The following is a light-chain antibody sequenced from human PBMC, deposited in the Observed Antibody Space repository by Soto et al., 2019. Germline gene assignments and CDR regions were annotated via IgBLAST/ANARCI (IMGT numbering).Light chain of an antibody. V-gene: IGKV1-5*03. Sequence: DIQMTQSPSTLSAYVGDRVTITCRASQSISSWLAWYQQKPGKAPNLLIYKASSLESGVPSMFSGSGSGTEFTLTISSLQPDDFATYYCQQYNSYPTFGQGTRLEIK. J-gene: IGKJ5*01. CDR3: QQYNSYPT. CDR1: QSISSW. CDR2: KAS.